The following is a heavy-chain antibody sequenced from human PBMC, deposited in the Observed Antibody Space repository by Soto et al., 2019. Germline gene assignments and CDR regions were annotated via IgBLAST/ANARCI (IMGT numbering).Heavy chain of an antibody. CDR3: ARVDGTGAYFYSWPFSYGLDV. V-gene: IGHV3-33*08. Sequence: QVQLVESGGGVGQPGGSLRLSCTTSGFTFNTYGMYWVRQAPGNGLEWVASIWYDGSNKYYGDSVKGRFTISSDNSQNTLYLPMNSLRAEDTALYYCARVDGTGAYFYSWPFSYGLDVWGQGTTVTVSS. CDR2: IWYDGSNK. CDR1: GFTFNTYG. J-gene: IGHJ6*02. D-gene: IGHD2-8*02.